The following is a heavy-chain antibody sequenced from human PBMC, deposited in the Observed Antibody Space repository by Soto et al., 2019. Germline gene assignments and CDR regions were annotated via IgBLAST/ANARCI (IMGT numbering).Heavy chain of an antibody. V-gene: IGHV1-18*01. CDR2: ISAYNGNT. CDR3: ARDNKRLAAADPFDP. J-gene: IGHJ5*02. CDR1: GYTFTSYG. Sequence: QVQLVQSGAEVKKPGASVKVSCKASGYTFTSYGIIWVRQAPGQGLEWMGWISAYNGNTNYAQTLQGRVTMTTDTSTSTAYMELRSLRSDDTAVYYCARDNKRLAAADPFDPWGQGTLVTVSS. D-gene: IGHD6-13*01.